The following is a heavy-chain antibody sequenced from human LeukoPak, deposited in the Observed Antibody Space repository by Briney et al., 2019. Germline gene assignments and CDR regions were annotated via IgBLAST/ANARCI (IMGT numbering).Heavy chain of an antibody. V-gene: IGHV3-7*01. CDR2: IKQDGSEK. J-gene: IGHJ4*02. Sequence: GGSLRLSCAASGFTFSSYAMHWVRQAPGKGLEWVANIKQDGSEKYYVDSVKGRFTISRDNAKNSLYLQMNSLRAEDTAVYYCARRGGSPPATVTKPFDYWGQGTLVTVSS. CDR1: GFTFSSYA. CDR3: ARRGGSPPATVTKPFDY. D-gene: IGHD4-17*01.